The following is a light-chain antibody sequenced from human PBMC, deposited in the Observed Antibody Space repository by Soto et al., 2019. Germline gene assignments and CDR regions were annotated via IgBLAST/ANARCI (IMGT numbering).Light chain of an antibody. CDR3: GAWDSSLSAVV. V-gene: IGLV1-51*01. J-gene: IGLJ2*01. CDR1: GSNIGNNY. Sequence: QSVLTQPPSVSAAPGQKITLSCSGSGSNIGNNYVSWYQQVPGTAPKVLIYDNDKRLSGTPDRFSGSKSGTSATLGITGLQTGDEADYHCGAWDSSLSAVVFGGGTKLTVL. CDR2: DND.